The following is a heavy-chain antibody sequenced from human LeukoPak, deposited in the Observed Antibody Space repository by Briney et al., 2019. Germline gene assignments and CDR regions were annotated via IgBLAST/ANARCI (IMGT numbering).Heavy chain of an antibody. J-gene: IGHJ6*02. CDR2: INHSGSS. Sequence: GSLRLSCAASGFTFSNAWMNWVRQPPGKGLEWIGEINHSGSSNYNPSLKSRVTISVDTSKNQFSLKLSSVTAADTAVYYCARGGPRRITMARGRYGMDVWGQGTTVTVSS. V-gene: IGHV4-34*01. CDR1: GFTFSNAW. D-gene: IGHD3-10*01. CDR3: ARGGPRRITMARGRYGMDV.